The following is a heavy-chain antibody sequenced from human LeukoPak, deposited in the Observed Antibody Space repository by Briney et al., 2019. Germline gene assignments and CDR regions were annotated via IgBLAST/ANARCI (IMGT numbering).Heavy chain of an antibody. Sequence: PGLSLTLSCAASGFTFNGYWMIWVRLDPGAGREGVDNIKQNESAQYSVGSVKGRFTISRDNAKNSLNLQMNSLRAEDTAVYYFATSTNAPGNHWGQGTLVTVSS. V-gene: IGHV3-7*01. CDR3: ATSTNAPGNH. D-gene: IGHD2-2*01. CDR1: GFTFNGYW. CDR2: IKQNESAQ. J-gene: IGHJ5*02.